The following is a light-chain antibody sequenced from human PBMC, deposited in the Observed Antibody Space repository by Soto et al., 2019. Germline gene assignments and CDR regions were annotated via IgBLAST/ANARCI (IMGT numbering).Light chain of an antibody. CDR1: SSNIGNNA. J-gene: IGLJ2*01. CDR2: YDD. CDR3: AAWDDSLHGVV. V-gene: IGLV1-36*01. Sequence: QSVLTQPPSVSEAPRQRVTISCSGSSSNIGNNAVNWYQQLPGKAPKLLIYYDDLLPSGVSDRFSGSKSGTSASLAISGLQSEDEADYYGAAWDDSLHGVVFGGGTKLTVL.